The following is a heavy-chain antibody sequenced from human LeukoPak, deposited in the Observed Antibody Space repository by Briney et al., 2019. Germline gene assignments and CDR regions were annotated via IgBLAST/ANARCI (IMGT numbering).Heavy chain of an antibody. CDR3: AKDPDGDFWSGYYFDY. CDR2: ISGRGAGT. Sequence: GGSLRLSCVASGFTFSSYAMSWVRQAPGKGLEWVSTISGRGAGTYYADSVKGRFTISRDNSKNTLYLQMNSLRAEDTAVYYCAKDPDGDFWSGYYFDYWGQGTLVTVSS. V-gene: IGHV3-23*01. J-gene: IGHJ4*02. CDR1: GFTFSSYA. D-gene: IGHD3-3*01.